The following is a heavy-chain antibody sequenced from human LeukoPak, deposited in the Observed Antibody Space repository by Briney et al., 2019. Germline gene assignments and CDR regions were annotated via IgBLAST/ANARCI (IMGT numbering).Heavy chain of an antibody. CDR3: ARDSRDYGSGSYWDV. CDR2: ITGSIYFSGST. Sequence: SETLSLTCTVSGGSINNYYWNWIRQPPGKGVEWIGYITGSIYFSGSTKYDPSLESRVTMSVDTSKNQFSLTLSSVTAADTAVYYCARDSRDYGSGSYWDVWGQGTTVTVSS. V-gene: IGHV4-59*01. D-gene: IGHD3-10*01. J-gene: IGHJ6*02. CDR1: GGSINNYY.